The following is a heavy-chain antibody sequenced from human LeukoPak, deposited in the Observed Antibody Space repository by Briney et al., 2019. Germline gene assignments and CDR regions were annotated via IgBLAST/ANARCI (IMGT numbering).Heavy chain of an antibody. D-gene: IGHD6-6*01. CDR2: IKQDGSEK. CDR3: ARIRSSRALYSSSPPYYFDY. J-gene: IGHJ4*02. Sequence: QTGGSLRLSCAASGFTFSTYWMSWVRQAPGKGLEWVANIKQDGSEKYYVDSVEGRFTISRDNAKNSLYLQMNSLRAEDTAVYYCARIRSSRALYSSSPPYYFDYWGQGTLVTVSS. CDR1: GFTFSTYW. V-gene: IGHV3-7*01.